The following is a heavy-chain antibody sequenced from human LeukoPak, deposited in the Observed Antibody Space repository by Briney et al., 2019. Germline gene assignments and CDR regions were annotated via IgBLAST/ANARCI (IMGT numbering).Heavy chain of an antibody. CDR3: ARDLTSGSYLYY. J-gene: IGHJ4*02. D-gene: IGHD1-26*01. CDR1: GYTFTSYY. Sequence: ASVTVSCTASGYTFTSYYMHWVRQAPGQGLEWMGMISPSGGSTSYAQKFQGRLTMTRDTSTSTVYMELSSLRSEDTAVYYCARDLTSGSYLYYWGQGTLVTVSS. CDR2: ISPSGGST. V-gene: IGHV1-46*01.